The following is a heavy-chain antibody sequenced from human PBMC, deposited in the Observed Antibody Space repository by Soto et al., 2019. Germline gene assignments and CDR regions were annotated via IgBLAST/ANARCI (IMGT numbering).Heavy chain of an antibody. CDR2: ISYDGSNK. CDR1: GFTFSSYA. V-gene: IGHV3-30-3*01. CDR3: ARGTVTTVYYYGMDV. J-gene: IGHJ6*02. Sequence: QVHLVESGGGVVQPGRSLRLSCAASGFTFSSYARHWVRQAPGKGLEWVAVISYDGSNKYYADSVKGRFTISRDNSKNTLYLQMNSLRAEDTAVYYCARGTVTTVYYYGMDVWGQGTTVTVSS. D-gene: IGHD4-17*01.